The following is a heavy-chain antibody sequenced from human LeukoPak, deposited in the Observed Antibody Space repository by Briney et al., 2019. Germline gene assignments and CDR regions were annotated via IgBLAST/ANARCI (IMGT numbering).Heavy chain of an antibody. CDR2: IKQDGSEK. J-gene: IGHJ4*02. V-gene: IGHV3-7*03. CDR1: GFTFSSYW. Sequence: GGSLRLSCAASGFTFSSYWMSWVRQAPGKGLEWVANIKQDGSEKYYVDSVKGRFTISRDNSKNTLYLQMNSLRAEDTAVYYCAKEVGYSYGSLDYWGQGTLVTVSS. D-gene: IGHD5-18*01. CDR3: AKEVGYSYGSLDY.